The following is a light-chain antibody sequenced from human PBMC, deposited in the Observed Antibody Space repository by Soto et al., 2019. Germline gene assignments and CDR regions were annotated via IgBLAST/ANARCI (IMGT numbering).Light chain of an antibody. CDR3: QQYNSSPPMYT. J-gene: IGKJ2*01. CDR2: GAS. CDR1: QSITSSY. V-gene: IGKV3-20*01. Sequence: VLTQSPVTLSLSPGDRATLSCRTSQSITSSYLAWYQQRPGQAPRLLIYGASSRATGIPDRFSGSGSGTDFTLTISRLEPEDSAVYYCQQYNSSPPMYTFGQGTKLEIK.